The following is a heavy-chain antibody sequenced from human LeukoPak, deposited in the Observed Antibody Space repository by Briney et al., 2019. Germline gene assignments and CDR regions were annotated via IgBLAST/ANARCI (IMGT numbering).Heavy chain of an antibody. D-gene: IGHD2-2*01. J-gene: IGHJ4*02. CDR1: GYPISSGYY. CDR3: ARAGRDIIVVPAAIVFDY. CDR2: IYHSGST. Sequence: SETLPLTCAVSGYPISSGYYWGWIRQPPGKGLEWIGSIYHSGSTYYNPSFKSRVTISVDTSKNQFSLKLSSVTAADTAVYYCARAGRDIIVVPAAIVFDYWGQGTLVTVSS. V-gene: IGHV4-38-2*01.